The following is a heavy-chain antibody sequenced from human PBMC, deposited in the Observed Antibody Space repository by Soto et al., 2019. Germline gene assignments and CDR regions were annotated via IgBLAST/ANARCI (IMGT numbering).Heavy chain of an antibody. CDR1: GFTFRNSW. D-gene: IGHD2-15*01. V-gene: IGHV3-7*01. CDR2: IDQGGSVE. J-gene: IGHJ4*02. Sequence: EVQLVESGGGLVQPGGSLRLSCAASGFTFRNSWMSWVRQAPGKGPEWVASIDQGGSVEYYVDSVKGRFTISRDNAKNALYLQMHSLIGEDTATYYCARAGWWGQGKLVIVSS. CDR3: ARAGW.